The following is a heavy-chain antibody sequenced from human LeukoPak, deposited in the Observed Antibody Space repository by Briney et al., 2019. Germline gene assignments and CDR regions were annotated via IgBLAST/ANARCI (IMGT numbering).Heavy chain of an antibody. V-gene: IGHV3-23*01. J-gene: IGHJ6*02. CDR3: AKVPDRYYYGMDV. Sequence: GGSLRLSCATSGFTFGSYAMSWVRQAPGKGLEWVSAISGSGGSTYYADSVKGRFTISRDNSKNTLYLQMNSLRAEDTAVYYCAKVPDRYYYGMDVWGQGTTVTVSS. CDR2: ISGSGGST. CDR1: GFTFGSYA.